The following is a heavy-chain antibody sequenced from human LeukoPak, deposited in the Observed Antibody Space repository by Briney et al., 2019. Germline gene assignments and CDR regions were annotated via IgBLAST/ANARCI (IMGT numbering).Heavy chain of an antibody. Sequence: SETLSLTCTVSGGSISSSSYYWGWIRQPPGRGLEGSGSIYYSGSTYYNPSLKSRVTTSVDTSKNQLSLKLNAVTAADTAVYYCPRHNDSSGYYPSYFDYWGQGTLVTVSS. V-gene: IGHV4-39*01. CDR1: GGSISSSSYY. CDR2: IYYSGST. J-gene: IGHJ4*02. CDR3: PRHNDSSGYYPSYFDY. D-gene: IGHD3-22*01.